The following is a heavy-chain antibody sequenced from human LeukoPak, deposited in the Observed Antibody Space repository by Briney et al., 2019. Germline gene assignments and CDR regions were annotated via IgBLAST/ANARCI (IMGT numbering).Heavy chain of an antibody. CDR3: ARISLSGWVNDH. J-gene: IGHJ4*02. CDR1: GFTFSSHW. Sequence: GGSLRLSCATSGFTFSSHWMHWVRQAPGKGLVWVTRISSDGSSTRYADSVKGRFTISRDNAKNTLYLQMSSLRAEDTAMYYCARISLSGWVNDHWGQGTLVTVSS. V-gene: IGHV3-74*01. D-gene: IGHD6-19*01. CDR2: ISSDGSST.